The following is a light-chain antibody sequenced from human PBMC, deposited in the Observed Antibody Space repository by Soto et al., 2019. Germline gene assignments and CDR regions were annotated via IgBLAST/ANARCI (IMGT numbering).Light chain of an antibody. CDR2: EVS. J-gene: IGLJ2*01. V-gene: IGLV2-8*01. Sequence: QSALTQPPSASGSPGQSVTISCTGTSSDVGGYNYVSWYQQHPGKAPKLMIYEVSKLPSGVPDRFSGSKSCNTASLTVSGLQAEDESDYYCCSYAGSNNLVVFVRGTLLTVL. CDR1: SSDVGGYNY. CDR3: CSYAGSNNLVV.